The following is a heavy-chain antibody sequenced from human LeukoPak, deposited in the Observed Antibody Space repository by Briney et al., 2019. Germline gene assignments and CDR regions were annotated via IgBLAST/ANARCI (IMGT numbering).Heavy chain of an antibody. CDR2: ISDDVSNK. CDR3: AKDGDYGDPPGDFDY. J-gene: IGHJ4*02. CDR1: GFTFSSYV. D-gene: IGHD4-17*01. Sequence: PGGSLRLSCAASGFTFSSYVMHWVRQAPGKGLELVAVISDDVSNKSYADSVKGRFTISRDNSKNTLYLQMNSLRAEDTAVYYCAKDGDYGDPPGDFDYWGQGTLVTVSS. V-gene: IGHV3-30*18.